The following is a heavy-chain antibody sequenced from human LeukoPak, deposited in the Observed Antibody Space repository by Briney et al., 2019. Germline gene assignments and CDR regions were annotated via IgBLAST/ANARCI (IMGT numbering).Heavy chain of an antibody. CDR1: GFTFGSYS. Sequence: GGSLRLSCAGSGFTFGSYSMNWVRQAPGKGLEWVSSISSSSGYINYADSVKGRFTISRDNSKNTLYLQMNSLRAEDTAVYYCAKDRVDTAMVFDYWGQGTLVTVSS. V-gene: IGHV3-21*01. J-gene: IGHJ4*02. D-gene: IGHD5-18*01. CDR3: AKDRVDTAMVFDY. CDR2: ISSSSGYI.